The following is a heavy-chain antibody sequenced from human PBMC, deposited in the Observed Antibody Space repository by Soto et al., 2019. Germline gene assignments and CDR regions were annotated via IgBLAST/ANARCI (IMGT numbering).Heavy chain of an antibody. CDR3: ARDNYITMIVVAPLGWFDP. CDR1: GYTFSTYY. J-gene: IGHJ5*02. CDR2: INPSGGST. V-gene: IGHV1-46*01. Sequence: ASVKVSCKASGYTFSTYYMHWVRQAPGQGYEWMGIINPSGGSTTYAQKFQGRVTMTRDTSTTTVYMELSSLKSEDTAVYYCARDNYITMIVVAPLGWFDPWGQGTLVTVSS. D-gene: IGHD3-22*01.